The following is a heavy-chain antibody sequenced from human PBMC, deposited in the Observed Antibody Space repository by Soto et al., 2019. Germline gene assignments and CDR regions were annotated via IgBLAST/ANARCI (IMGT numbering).Heavy chain of an antibody. J-gene: IGHJ3*02. CDR1: GFSFSNYA. V-gene: IGHV3-30-3*01. CDR2: ISYDGVNT. CDR3: ARGDCHGSSCYSEADAFDI. Sequence: QVQLVESGGGVVQPGRSLRLSCTASGFSFSNYAMHWVRQAPGKGLQWLGVISYDGVNTYYADSVNGRLTMSRDNSKHTVDLQMNSLRGDDTSVYYCARGDCHGSSCYSEADAFDIWGQGTMVSVSS. D-gene: IGHD2-15*01.